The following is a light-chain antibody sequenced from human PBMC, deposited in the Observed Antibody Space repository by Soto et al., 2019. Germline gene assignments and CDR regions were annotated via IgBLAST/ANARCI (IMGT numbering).Light chain of an antibody. Sequence: EVVLTQSPGTLSLSAGERATLSCRASQSVASNRLAWYQQKPGQAPRLLIYAASTRAAGIPDRFSGSGSGTDFPLTISRLEPEDFGVFFCHHYGRSPIFTFGPGTTVDMK. CDR1: QSVASNR. CDR2: AAS. V-gene: IGKV3-20*01. CDR3: HHYGRSPIFT. J-gene: IGKJ3*01.